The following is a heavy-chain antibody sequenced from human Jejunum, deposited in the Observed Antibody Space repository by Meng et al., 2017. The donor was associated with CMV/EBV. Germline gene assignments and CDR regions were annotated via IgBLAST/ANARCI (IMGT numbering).Heavy chain of an antibody. CDR3: ARGDYDFWGGY. CDR2: ISSSGDTI. Sequence: FSTYEMNWVRQAPGKGLEWISSISSSGDTIYYADSVKGRFTISRDNAKNSLYLKMNSLRAEDTAVYYCARGDYDFWGGYWGQGTLVTVSS. CDR1: FSTYE. D-gene: IGHD3-3*01. V-gene: IGHV3-48*03. J-gene: IGHJ4*02.